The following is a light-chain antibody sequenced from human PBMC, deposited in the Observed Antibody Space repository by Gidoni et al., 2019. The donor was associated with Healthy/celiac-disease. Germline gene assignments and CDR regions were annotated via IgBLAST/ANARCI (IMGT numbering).Light chain of an antibody. Sequence: EIVLPQSPATLSLSPGERATPSCRASQSVSSYLAWYQQKPGHAPRLLIYDASNRATGIPARFSGSGSGTVFTLTISGLDPEDFAVYYCQQRSNWLTFGPGTKVDIK. CDR1: QSVSSY. CDR3: QQRSNWLT. V-gene: IGKV3-11*01. CDR2: DAS. J-gene: IGKJ3*01.